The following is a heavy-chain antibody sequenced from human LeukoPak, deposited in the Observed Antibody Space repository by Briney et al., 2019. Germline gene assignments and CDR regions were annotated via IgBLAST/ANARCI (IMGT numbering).Heavy chain of an antibody. Sequence: GGSLRLSCAASGFTLSSYWMHWVRQAPGKGLVWVSRINSDGSSTSYADSVKGRFTISRDNAKNTLYLQMNSLRAEDTAVYYCVLPFDAFDIWGQGTMVTVSS. CDR3: VLPFDAFDI. CDR1: GFTLSSYW. V-gene: IGHV3-74*01. J-gene: IGHJ3*02. CDR2: INSDGSST.